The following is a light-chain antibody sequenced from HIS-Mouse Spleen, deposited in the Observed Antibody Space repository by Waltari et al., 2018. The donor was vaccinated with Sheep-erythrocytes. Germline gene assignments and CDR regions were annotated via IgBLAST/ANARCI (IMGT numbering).Light chain of an antibody. Sequence: QSALTQPASVSGSPGQSITISCTGTSSDVGSYNLVSWYQQHPGKAPKLMIYECSKRPSGFSNRFSCSKSGNTSSLTISGLQAEDEADYYCCSYAGSSTYVVFGGGTKLTVL. CDR3: CSYAGSSTYVV. V-gene: IGLV2-23*01. J-gene: IGLJ2*01. CDR1: SSDVGSYNL. CDR2: ECS.